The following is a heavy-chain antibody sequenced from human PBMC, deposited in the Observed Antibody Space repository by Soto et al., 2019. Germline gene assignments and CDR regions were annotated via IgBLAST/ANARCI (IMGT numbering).Heavy chain of an antibody. D-gene: IGHD3-10*01. CDR3: ARLAMVRGVISSWFDP. V-gene: IGHV4-34*01. Sequence: QVQLQQWGAGLLKPSETLSLTCAVYGGSFSGYYWSWIRQPPGKGLEWIGEINHSGSTNYNPSLKSRVTTSVDTSKNQFSRKLSSVTAADTAVYYCARLAMVRGVISSWFDPWGQGTLVTVSS. CDR2: INHSGST. J-gene: IGHJ5*02. CDR1: GGSFSGYY.